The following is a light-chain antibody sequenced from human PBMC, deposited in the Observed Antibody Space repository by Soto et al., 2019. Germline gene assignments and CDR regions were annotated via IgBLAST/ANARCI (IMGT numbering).Light chain of an antibody. Sequence: QSALTQPASVSGSPGQSITISCTGTSSDVGGYNYVSWYQQHPGKAPKLMIYDVSDRPSGVSNRFSGSKSGNTASVTISGLQAEDEADYYCSSYTSSSSLGVFGGGTKLTVL. CDR2: DVS. V-gene: IGLV2-14*01. CDR3: SSYTSSSSLGV. J-gene: IGLJ3*02. CDR1: SSDVGGYNY.